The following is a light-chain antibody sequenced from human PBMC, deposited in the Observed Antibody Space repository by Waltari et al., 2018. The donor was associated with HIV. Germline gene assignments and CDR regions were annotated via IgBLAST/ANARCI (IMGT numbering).Light chain of an antibody. V-gene: IGLV2-8*01. CDR3: SSYAGSNNPYV. J-gene: IGLJ1*01. CDR1: SSDLGAYHY. CDR2: DVS. Sequence: QTALTQPPSASGSPGQSVTIPCTGTSSDLGAYHYVSGYQQHPDKAPKLMIYDVSKRPSGVPDRFSGSKSGNTASLTVSGLQAEDEADYYCSSYAGSNNPYVFGTGTKVTVL.